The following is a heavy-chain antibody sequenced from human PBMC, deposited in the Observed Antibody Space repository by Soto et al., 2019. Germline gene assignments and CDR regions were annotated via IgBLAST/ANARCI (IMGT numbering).Heavy chain of an antibody. CDR2: TYYTGNT. CDR3: VRDTTRIRGMDV. J-gene: IGHJ6*02. D-gene: IGHD1-26*01. V-gene: IGHV4-31*03. Sequence: SETLSLTCTVSGASITRGGYYWTWVRQLPGRGLEWIGYTYYTGNTNYNPSLKSRLAISVDTSKNQFSLRLSSVTAADSALYYCVRDTTRIRGMDVWGPGTKVTV. CDR1: GASITRGGYY.